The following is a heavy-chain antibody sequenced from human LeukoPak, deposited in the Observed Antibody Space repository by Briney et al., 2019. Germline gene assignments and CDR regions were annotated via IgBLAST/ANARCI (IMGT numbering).Heavy chain of an antibody. V-gene: IGHV3-21*01. CDR3: ASEYSSSSVIDY. D-gene: IGHD6-6*01. Sequence: NPGGSLRLSCAASGFTFSSYSMNWVRQAPGKGLEWVSSISSSSSYIYYADSVKGRFTISRDNAKNSLYLQMNSLRAEDTAVYYCASEYSSSSVIDYWGQGTLVTVSS. CDR1: GFTFSSYS. CDR2: ISSSSSYI. J-gene: IGHJ4*02.